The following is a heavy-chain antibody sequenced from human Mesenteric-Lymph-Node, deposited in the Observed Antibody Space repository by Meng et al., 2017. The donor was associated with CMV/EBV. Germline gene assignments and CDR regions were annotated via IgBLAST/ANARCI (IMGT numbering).Heavy chain of an antibody. D-gene: IGHD2-2*01. Sequence: GGSLRLSCTVSGFTFRNAWMSWVRQAPGKGLEWVGRIRSKADGGTTDYPAPVKGRFTISRGDSKNTLYLQMNSLKTEDTAVYYCTTNLDCSTRCFPKSYFHYWGQGTLVTVSS. CDR3: TTNLDCSTRCFPKSYFHY. J-gene: IGHJ4*02. CDR2: IRSKADGGTT. V-gene: IGHV3-15*01. CDR1: GFTFRNAW.